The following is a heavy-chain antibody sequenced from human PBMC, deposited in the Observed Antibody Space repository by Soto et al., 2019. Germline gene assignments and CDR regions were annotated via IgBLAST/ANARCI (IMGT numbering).Heavy chain of an antibody. J-gene: IGHJ6*02. Sequence: PGESLKISCKGSGYSFTSYWIGWVRQMPGKGLEWMGIIYPGDSDTRYSPSFQGQVTISADKSISTAYLQWSSLKASDTAMYYCARRAAAAGPLYYYYGMDVWGQGTTVTVSS. V-gene: IGHV5-51*01. CDR2: IYPGDSDT. D-gene: IGHD6-13*01. CDR3: ARRAAAAGPLYYYYGMDV. CDR1: GYSFTSYW.